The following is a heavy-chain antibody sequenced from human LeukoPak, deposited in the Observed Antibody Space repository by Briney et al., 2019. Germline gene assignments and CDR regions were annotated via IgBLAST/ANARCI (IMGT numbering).Heavy chain of an antibody. D-gene: IGHD3-22*01. Sequence: SETLSLTCTVSGGSISSYYWSWIRQPPGKGLEWIGYIYYSGSTNYNPSLKSRVTISVDTSKNQFSLKLSSVTAADTAVYYCARFAYYYDSSGRGAWFDPWGQGTLVTVSS. CDR1: GGSISSYY. V-gene: IGHV4-59*12. CDR2: IYYSGST. CDR3: ARFAYYYDSSGRGAWFDP. J-gene: IGHJ5*02.